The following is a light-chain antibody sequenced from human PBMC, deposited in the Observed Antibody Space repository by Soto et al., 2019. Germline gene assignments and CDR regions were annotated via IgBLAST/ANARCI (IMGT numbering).Light chain of an antibody. J-gene: IGKJ2*01. CDR2: WAS. V-gene: IGKV4-1*01. CDR3: QQSYNIPYT. Sequence: DIVMTQSPDSLAVSLGERATINCKSSQTTLYNSNNKSYLAWYQQKPGQPPRVLIYWASTRESGVPDRFSGSGSGTDFTRTISNLQAEDVAVYHCQQSYNIPYTFGQGTPLEIK. CDR1: QTTLYNSNNKSY.